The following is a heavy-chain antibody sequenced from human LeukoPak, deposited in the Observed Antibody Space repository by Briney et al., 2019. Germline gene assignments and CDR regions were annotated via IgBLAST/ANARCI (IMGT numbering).Heavy chain of an antibody. D-gene: IGHD6-13*01. Sequence: SETLSLTCTVSGYSISSGYYWGWIRQPPGKRLEWIGSIYHSGSTYYNPSLKSRVTISVDTSKNQFSLKLSSVTAADTAVYYCARERIAAANNWFDPWGQGTLVTVSS. J-gene: IGHJ5*02. V-gene: IGHV4-38-2*02. CDR3: ARERIAAANNWFDP. CDR2: IYHSGST. CDR1: GYSISSGYY.